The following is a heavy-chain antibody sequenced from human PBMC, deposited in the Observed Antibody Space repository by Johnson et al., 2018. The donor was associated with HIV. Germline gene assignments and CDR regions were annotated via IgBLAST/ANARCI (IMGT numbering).Heavy chain of an antibody. CDR2: LYADGRT. J-gene: IGHJ3*02. D-gene: IGHD6-19*01. CDR3: ARPDGAVASDFNAFDI. V-gene: IGHV3-66*01. Sequence: VQLVESGGGLVQPGGSLRLSCAASGFIVSSKYMTWFRQAPGKGLEWVSVLYADGRTYYADSVKGRFTISRDNAKNSLYLQMNSLRAEDTALYYCARPDGAVASDFNAFDIWGQGTMVTVSS. CDR1: GFIVSSKY.